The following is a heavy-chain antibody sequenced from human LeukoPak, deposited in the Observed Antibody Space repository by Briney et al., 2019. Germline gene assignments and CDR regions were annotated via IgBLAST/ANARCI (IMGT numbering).Heavy chain of an antibody. D-gene: IGHD2-8*01. CDR3: AKDAHHLMEHFDY. CDR2: VSGSGRST. V-gene: IGHV3-23*01. Sequence: GGSLRLSCAASGFTFSSSAMSWVRQAPGKGLEWVSAVSGSGRSTYYADSVKGRFTISRDNSKNTLCLQMNSLRAKDTAVYYCAKDAHHLMEHFDYWGQGTLVTVSS. CDR1: GFTFSSSA. J-gene: IGHJ4*02.